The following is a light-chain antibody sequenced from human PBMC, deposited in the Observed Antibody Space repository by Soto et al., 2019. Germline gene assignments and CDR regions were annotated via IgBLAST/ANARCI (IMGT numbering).Light chain of an antibody. V-gene: IGKV3-20*01. CDR1: EPIRNTY. J-gene: IGKJ4*01. CDR2: GAS. Sequence: EIVLTQSPDTLSLSPGERATLSCRTSEPIRNTYVAWYQQQPGQAPRLLIYGASSRAIGIPDRFSGSGSGTDFTLTISRLEPEDFALYYCQQYAASPLTFGGGTKVDIK. CDR3: QQYAASPLT.